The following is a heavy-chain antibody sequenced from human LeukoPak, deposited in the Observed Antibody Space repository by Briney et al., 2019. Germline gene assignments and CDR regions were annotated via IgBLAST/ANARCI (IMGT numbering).Heavy chain of an antibody. CDR1: GFTFSNAW. J-gene: IGHJ4*02. Sequence: GGSLRLSCAASGFTFSNAWMSWVRQAPGKGLEWVGRIKSKTDGGTTDYAAPVKGRFTISRDDSKNTLYLQMNSLKTEDTAVYYCTTNDYVWGSYRYDYDYWGQGTLVTVSS. CDR2: IKSKTDGGTT. CDR3: TTNDYVWGSYRYDYDY. V-gene: IGHV3-15*01. D-gene: IGHD3-16*02.